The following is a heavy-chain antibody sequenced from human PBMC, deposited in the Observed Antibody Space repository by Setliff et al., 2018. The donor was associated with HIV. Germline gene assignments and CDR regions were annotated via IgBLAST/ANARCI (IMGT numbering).Heavy chain of an antibody. CDR3: ARERAFTIFGVVANDGFDI. V-gene: IGHV1-3*01. CDR1: EHTFTSYA. CDR2: INAGNGNT. D-gene: IGHD3-3*01. Sequence: GASVKVSCKASEHTFTSYAMHWVRQAPGQRLEWMGWINAGNGNTKYSQKFQGRVIITRDTSASTAYMELSSLRSEDTAVYYCARERAFTIFGVVANDGFDIWGQGTMVTVSS. J-gene: IGHJ3*02.